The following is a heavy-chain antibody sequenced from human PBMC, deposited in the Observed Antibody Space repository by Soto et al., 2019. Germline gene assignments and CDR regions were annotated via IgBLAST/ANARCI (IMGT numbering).Heavy chain of an antibody. D-gene: IGHD1-26*01. J-gene: IGHJ4*02. CDR2: IKQDESEK. V-gene: IGHV3-7*01. CDR3: ARARTPSGSYPDY. Sequence: EVRLVESGGGLVQPGGSLRLSCAASGFTFSSYWMSWVRQTPGKGLEWVANIKQDESEKYYVDSVKGRFTISRDNAKKSLYLQMNSLRAGDTAVYYCARARTPSGSYPDYWGQGTPVTVSS. CDR1: GFTFSSYW.